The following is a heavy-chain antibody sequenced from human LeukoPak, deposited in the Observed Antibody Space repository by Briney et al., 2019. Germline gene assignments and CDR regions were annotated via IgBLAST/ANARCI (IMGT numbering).Heavy chain of an antibody. V-gene: IGHV3-48*03. D-gene: IGHD3-16*02. Sequence: GGSLRLSCAASGFTFSSYEMNWVRQAPGKGLEWVSYISNSGSTIYYADSVKGRFTSSRDNAENSLYLQMNSLRAEDTAVYYCAREEIVYYGMDVWGQGTTVTVSS. CDR1: GFTFSSYE. CDR3: AREEIVYYGMDV. J-gene: IGHJ6*02. CDR2: ISNSGSTI.